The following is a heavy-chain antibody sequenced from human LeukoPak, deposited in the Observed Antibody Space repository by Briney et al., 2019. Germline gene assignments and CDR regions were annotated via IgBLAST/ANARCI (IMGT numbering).Heavy chain of an antibody. CDR3: ASVACSAVTCFGFLFFDY. J-gene: IGHJ4*02. V-gene: IGHV3-20*04. CDR2: INWNGGST. Sequence: GGSLRLSCATSGFTFSNYGMHWVRQAPGKGLEWVSGINWNGGSTGYTDSVKGRFTISRDNAKNSLYLQMNSLRAEDTAVYYCASVACSAVTCFGFLFFDYWGQGTLVTVSS. D-gene: IGHD2-15*01. CDR1: GFTFSNYG.